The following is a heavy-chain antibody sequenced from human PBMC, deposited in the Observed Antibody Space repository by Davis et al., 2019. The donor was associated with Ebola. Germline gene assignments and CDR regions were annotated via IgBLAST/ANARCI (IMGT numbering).Heavy chain of an antibody. D-gene: IGHD2-2*01. V-gene: IGHV3-23*01. CDR1: GFIFSTYV. J-gene: IGHJ4*02. Sequence: PGGSLRLSCSASGFIFSTYVMSWVRQAPGKGLEWVSTYGTSADTYYADSVKGRFTISRDNSKNTLYLQMNGLRAEDTAVYYCAREGKYRDESRTFDYWGQGTLVTVSS. CDR2: GTSADT. CDR3: AREGKYRDESRTFDY.